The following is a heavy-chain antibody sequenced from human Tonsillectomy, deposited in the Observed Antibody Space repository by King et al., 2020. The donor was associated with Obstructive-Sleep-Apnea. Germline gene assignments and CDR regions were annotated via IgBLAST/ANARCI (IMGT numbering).Heavy chain of an antibody. J-gene: IGHJ4*02. CDR1: GGSTSSYH. CDR3: AGGWIVDAPMGPNFDY. CDR2: IYNSGST. V-gene: IGHV4-59*01. D-gene: IGHD5-18*01. Sequence: QLQESGPGLVKPSETLSLTCTVSGGSTSSYHWSWVRQPPGKGLEWIGYIYNSGSTTYNPSLKSRVTISVDTSKSQVSLKLSSVTAADTAVYYCAGGWIVDAPMGPNFDYWGQGMLVTVSS.